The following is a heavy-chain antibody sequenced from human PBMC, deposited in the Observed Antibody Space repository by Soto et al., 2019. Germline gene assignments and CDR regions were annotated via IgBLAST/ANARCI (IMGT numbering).Heavy chain of an antibody. J-gene: IGHJ6*02. CDR3: AILAYSSGTGYYYYGMDV. D-gene: IGHD6-19*01. Sequence: PGGSLRLSCAASGFTFSSYSMNWVRQAPGKGLEWVSYISSSSSTIYYADSVKGRFTISRDNAKNSLYLQMNSLRDEDTAVYYCAILAYSSGTGYYYYGMDVWGQGTTVTVSS. V-gene: IGHV3-48*02. CDR1: GFTFSSYS. CDR2: ISSSSSTI.